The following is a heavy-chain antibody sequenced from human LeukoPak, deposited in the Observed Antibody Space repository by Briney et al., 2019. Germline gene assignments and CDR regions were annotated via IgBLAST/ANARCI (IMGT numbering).Heavy chain of an antibody. CDR1: GYTFTAHY. D-gene: IGHD3-22*01. CDR2: IIPILGIA. J-gene: IGHJ4*02. CDR3: ARANPYYYDSSGYNY. V-gene: IGHV1-69*04. Sequence: ASVKVSCKASGYTFTAHYFHWVRQAPGQGLEWMGRIIPILGIANYAQKSQGRVTITADKSTSTAYMELSSLRSEDTAVYYCARANPYYYDSSGYNYWGQGTLVTVSS.